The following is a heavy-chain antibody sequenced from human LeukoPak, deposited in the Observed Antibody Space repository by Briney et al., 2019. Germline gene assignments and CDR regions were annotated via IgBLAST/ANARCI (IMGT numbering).Heavy chain of an antibody. CDR3: ARAYDFWSGYYFDY. CDR1: GGSISSYY. J-gene: IGHJ4*02. D-gene: IGHD3-3*01. V-gene: IGHV4-59*01. CDR2: IYYSGST. Sequence: SETLSLTCTVSGGSISSYYWSWIRQPPGKGLEWIGYIYYSGSTNNNPSLKSRVTISVDTSKNQFSLKLSSVTAADTAVYYCARAYDFWSGYYFDYWGQGTLVIVSS.